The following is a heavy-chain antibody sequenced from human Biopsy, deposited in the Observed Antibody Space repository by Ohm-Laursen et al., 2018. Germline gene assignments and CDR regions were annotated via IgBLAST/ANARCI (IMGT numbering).Heavy chain of an antibody. J-gene: IGHJ1*01. D-gene: IGHD3-9*01. CDR1: GGTLSNYG. V-gene: IGHV1-69*06. Sequence: SVKVSCKVPGGTLSNYGVNWVRQAPGQGLEWLGGNIPILGTGNYAQKFQDRVTVAADTSTSTATMELRSLRSDDTAVYYCATKLTGYFHRWGQGTLVIVSS. CDR3: ATKLTGYFHR. CDR2: NIPILGTG.